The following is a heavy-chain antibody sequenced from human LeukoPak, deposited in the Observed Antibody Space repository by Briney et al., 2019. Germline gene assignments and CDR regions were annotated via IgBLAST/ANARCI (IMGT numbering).Heavy chain of an antibody. V-gene: IGHV4-39*01. D-gene: IGHD3-16*01. CDR2: IVYSGTT. Sequence: SETLSLTCTVSGGSISGGSYYWGWVRQPPGKGLEWIGSIVYSGTTHYDPSLKSRVTISVDTSKSQFSLKLSSVTAADTAVYYCARGMINDAFDIWGQGTMVTVSS. J-gene: IGHJ3*02. CDR1: GGSISGGSYY. CDR3: ARGMINDAFDI.